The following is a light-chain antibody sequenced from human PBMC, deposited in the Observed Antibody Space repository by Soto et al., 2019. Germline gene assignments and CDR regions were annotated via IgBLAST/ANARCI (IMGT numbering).Light chain of an antibody. CDR1: QSVANNY. Sequence: EIVLTQSPGTLSLSPGERATLSCRASQSVANNYLAWYQQKPGQAPRFLIYDASSRATGIPDRFSGSGSGTDFTLTISSLEPEDVAVYYCEHYGSTPLTVVGGTKVEIK. V-gene: IGKV3-20*01. CDR3: EHYGSTPLT. CDR2: DAS. J-gene: IGKJ4*01.